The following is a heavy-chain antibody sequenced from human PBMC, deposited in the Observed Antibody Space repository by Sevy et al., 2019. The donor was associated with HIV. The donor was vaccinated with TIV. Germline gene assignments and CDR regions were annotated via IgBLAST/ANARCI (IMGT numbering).Heavy chain of an antibody. CDR2: VKSKTDAGTT. V-gene: IGHV3-15*01. Sequence: GGSLRLSCAASGFTFSNAWISWVRQAPGKGLEWVGRVKSKTDAGTTDYAAPVKGRFTISRDDSKNMVYLQMSSLKSEDTAVYYCTTGRNCGGDCHAFDLWGQGTMVTVSS. J-gene: IGHJ3*01. CDR3: TTGRNCGGDCHAFDL. D-gene: IGHD2-21*01. CDR1: GFTFSNAW.